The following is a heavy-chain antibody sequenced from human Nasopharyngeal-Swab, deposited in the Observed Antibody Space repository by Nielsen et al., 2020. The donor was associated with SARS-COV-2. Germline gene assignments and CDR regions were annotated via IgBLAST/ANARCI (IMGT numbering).Heavy chain of an antibody. CDR3: ARDAVGATIGFFYY. V-gene: IGHV7-4-1*02. J-gene: IGHJ4*02. Sequence: ASVKVSCKASGYTFTSYAMNWVQQAPGQGLEWMGWINTNTGNPTYAQGFTGRFVFSLDTSVSTAYLQISSLKAEDTAVYYCARDAVGATIGFFYYWGQGTLVTVSS. CDR1: GYTFTSYA. D-gene: IGHD1-26*01. CDR2: INTNTGNP.